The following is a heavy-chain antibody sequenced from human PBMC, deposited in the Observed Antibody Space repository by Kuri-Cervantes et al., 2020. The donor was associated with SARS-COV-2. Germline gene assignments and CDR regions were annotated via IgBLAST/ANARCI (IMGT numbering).Heavy chain of an antibody. Sequence: SCAISGDSVSSNSAAWNWIRQSPSRGLEWLGRTCYRSKWYNDYAVSVKSRITINPDTSKNQFSLQLNSVTPEDTAVYYCARSKSAAAGIVDYWGQGTLVTVSS. V-gene: IGHV6-1*01. D-gene: IGHD6-13*01. CDR3: ARSKSAAAGIVDY. CDR1: GDSVSSNSAA. J-gene: IGHJ4*02. CDR2: TCYRSKWYN.